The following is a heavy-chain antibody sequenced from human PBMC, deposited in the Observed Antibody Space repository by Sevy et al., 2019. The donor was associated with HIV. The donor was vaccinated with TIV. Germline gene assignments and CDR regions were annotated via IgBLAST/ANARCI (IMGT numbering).Heavy chain of an antibody. CDR3: AKDHYYDSSGYSKPEYYYYYGMDV. CDR1: GFTFSSYG. CDR2: ISYDGSNK. Sequence: GGSLRLSCAASGFTFSSYGMHWVRQAPGKGLEWVAVISYDGSNKYYADSVKGRFTISRDNSKNKLYLQMNSLRAEDTAVYYCAKDHYYDSSGYSKPEYYYYYGMDVWGQGTTVTVSS. J-gene: IGHJ6*02. V-gene: IGHV3-30*18. D-gene: IGHD3-22*01.